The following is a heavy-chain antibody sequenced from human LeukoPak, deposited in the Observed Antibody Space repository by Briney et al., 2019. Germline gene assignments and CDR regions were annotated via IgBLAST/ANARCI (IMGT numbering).Heavy chain of an antibody. CDR3: ARVGVYGDYFDY. CDR2: SIPIFGTA. J-gene: IGHJ4*02. Sequence: ASVKVSCKASGGTFSSYAISWVRQPPAQGLEWMGGSIPIFGTANYAQKFQGRVTITADESTSTAYMELSSLRSEDTAVYYCARVGVYGDYFDYWGQGTLVTVSS. CDR1: GGTFSSYA. D-gene: IGHD4-17*01. V-gene: IGHV1-69*01.